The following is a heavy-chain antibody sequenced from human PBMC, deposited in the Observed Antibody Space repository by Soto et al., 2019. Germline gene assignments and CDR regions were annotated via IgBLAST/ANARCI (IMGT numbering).Heavy chain of an antibody. D-gene: IGHD1-26*01. CDR3: AREGVGTYGMDV. CDR2: IIPIFGTA. Sequence: QVQLVQSGAEVKKPGSSVKVSCKASGGTFSSYAISWVRQAPGQGLEWMGGIIPIFGTANYAQKFQGRVXIXAXXSTSTAYMELSSLRSEDTAVYYCAREGVGTYGMDVWGQGTTVTVSS. V-gene: IGHV1-69*12. CDR1: GGTFSSYA. J-gene: IGHJ6*02.